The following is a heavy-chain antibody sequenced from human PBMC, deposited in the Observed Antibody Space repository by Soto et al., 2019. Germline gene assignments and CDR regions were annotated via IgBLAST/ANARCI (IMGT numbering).Heavy chain of an antibody. CDR1: GFTFSSYA. D-gene: IGHD3-3*01. Sequence: GESLKISCAASGFTFSSYAMHWVRQAPGKGLEYVSAISSNGGSTYYANSVKGKFTISRDNSKNTVYLQMGSLRAEDMAVYYCARDGGSPRDYDFWGGYYGGYYMDVWGKGTTVTVSS. J-gene: IGHJ6*03. V-gene: IGHV3-64*01. CDR3: ARDGGSPRDYDFWGGYYGGYYMDV. CDR2: ISSNGGST.